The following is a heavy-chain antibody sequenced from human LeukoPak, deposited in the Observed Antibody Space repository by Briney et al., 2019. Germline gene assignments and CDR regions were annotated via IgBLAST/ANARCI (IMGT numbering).Heavy chain of an antibody. CDR2: IRYDGSNK. CDR1: GFTFSSYD. D-gene: IGHD5-24*01. J-gene: IGHJ4*02. Sequence: PGGSLRPSCAASGFTFSSYDMHWVRQAPGKGLEWVAFIRYDGSNKYYADSVKGRFTISRDNSKNTLYLQMNSLRAEDTAVYYCAKAAMGYFDYWGQGTLVTVSS. CDR3: AKAAMGYFDY. V-gene: IGHV3-30*02.